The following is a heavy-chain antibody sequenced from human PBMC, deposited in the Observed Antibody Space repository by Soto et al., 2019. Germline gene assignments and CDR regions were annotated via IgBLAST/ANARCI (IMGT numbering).Heavy chain of an antibody. V-gene: IGHV1-69*01. Sequence: QVQLVQSGAEVKKPGSSVKVSCKASGDTLSTYAISWVRQVPGQRLEWMGGTTPIIGTIDYAQKFQGRVTITADESTATSYMELRSLIAEDTAVYYCAAGDSSDTGEHWGQGNLVTVS. J-gene: IGHJ4*02. CDR2: TTPIIGTI. CDR1: GDTLSTYA. D-gene: IGHD5-18*01. CDR3: AAGDSSDTGEH.